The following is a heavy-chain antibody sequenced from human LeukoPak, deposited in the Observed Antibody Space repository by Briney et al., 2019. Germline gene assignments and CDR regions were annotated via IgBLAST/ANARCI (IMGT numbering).Heavy chain of an antibody. CDR1: GFTFNNYA. J-gene: IGHJ4*02. V-gene: IGHV3-23*01. CDR3: AKVLGGGQITFGGVDY. D-gene: IGHD3-16*01. Sequence: GGSLRLSCAASGFTFNNYAMTWVRQAPGKGLEWVSAISDSGGSTYYADSVKGRFTISRDNSKNTLFLQMNSLRAEDTAIYYCAKVLGGGQITFGGVDYWGQGTLVTVSS. CDR2: ISDSGGST.